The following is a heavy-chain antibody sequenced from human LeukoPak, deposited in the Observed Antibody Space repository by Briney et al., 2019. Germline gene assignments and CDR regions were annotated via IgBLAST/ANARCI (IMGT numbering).Heavy chain of an antibody. CDR2: IYYSGST. V-gene: IGHV4-59*01. Sequence: SETLSLTCTVSGGSISSYYWSWIRQPPGKGLEWIGSIYYSGSTNYNPSLKSRVTISVDTSKNQFSLKLSSVTAADTAVYYCARDLAVAGPADWFDPWGQGTLVTVSS. J-gene: IGHJ5*02. D-gene: IGHD6-19*01. CDR3: ARDLAVAGPADWFDP. CDR1: GGSISSYY.